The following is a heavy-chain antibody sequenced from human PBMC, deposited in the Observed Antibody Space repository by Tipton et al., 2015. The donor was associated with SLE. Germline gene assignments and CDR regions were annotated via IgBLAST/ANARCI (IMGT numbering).Heavy chain of an antibody. CDR1: GFNFRNSW. CDR3: VRSYDTSGWRAGDF. J-gene: IGHJ4*02. V-gene: IGHV3-7*03. D-gene: IGHD3-22*01. CDR2: IKPDGREG. Sequence: SLRLSCAASGFNFRNSWMTWVRQAPGKGLECVAKIKPDGREGYYVDSVKGRFTISRDNAKNSLYLQMNSLRVEDTALYHCVRSYDTSGWRAGDFWGQGVLVTVSS.